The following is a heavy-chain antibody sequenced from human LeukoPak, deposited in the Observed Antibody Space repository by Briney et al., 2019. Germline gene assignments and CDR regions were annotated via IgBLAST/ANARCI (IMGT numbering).Heavy chain of an antibody. J-gene: IGHJ4*02. CDR2: ISSSGSTI. V-gene: IGHV3-48*04. CDR1: GFTFSSYW. Sequence: PGGSLRLSCAASGFTFSSYWMSWVRQAPGKGLEWVSYISSSGSTIYYADSVRGRFTVSRDNAKNSLYLQMNSLRAEDTAVYYCARGVGATDFDCWGQGTLVTVSS. D-gene: IGHD1-26*01. CDR3: ARGVGATDFDC.